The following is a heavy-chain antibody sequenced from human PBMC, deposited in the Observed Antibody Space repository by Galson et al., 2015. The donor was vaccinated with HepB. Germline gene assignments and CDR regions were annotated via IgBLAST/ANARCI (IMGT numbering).Heavy chain of an antibody. CDR1: GYTFTSYY. CDR3: ARTPSQWELLDH. J-gene: IGHJ4*02. V-gene: IGHV1-46*01. Sequence: SVKVSCKASGYTFTSYYMHWVRQAPGQGLEWMGIINPSGGSTSYAQKFQGRVTMTRDTSTSTVYMEMSSLRSEDTAVYYCARTPSQWELLDHWGQGTLVTVSS. CDR2: INPSGGST. D-gene: IGHD1-26*01.